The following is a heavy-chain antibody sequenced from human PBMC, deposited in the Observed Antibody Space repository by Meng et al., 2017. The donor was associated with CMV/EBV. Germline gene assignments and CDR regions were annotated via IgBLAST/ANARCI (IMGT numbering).Heavy chain of an antibody. V-gene: IGHV1-69*04. CDR1: SYT. CDR3: ARDTKYCSSTSCPVAGWFDP. J-gene: IGHJ5*02. Sequence: SYTISWVRQAPGQGLEWMGRIIPILGIANYAQKVQGRGTITADKSTSTAYMELSSLRSEDTAVYYCARDTKYCSSTSCPVAGWFDPWGQGTLVTVSS. CDR2: IIPILGIA. D-gene: IGHD2-2*01.